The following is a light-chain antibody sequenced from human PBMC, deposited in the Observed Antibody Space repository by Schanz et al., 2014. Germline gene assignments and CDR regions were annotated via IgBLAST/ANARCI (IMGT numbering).Light chain of an antibody. CDR3: TSYAASNTVI. V-gene: IGLV2-8*01. J-gene: IGLJ2*01. CDR1: SSDVGGYDY. Sequence: QSALTQPPSASGSPGQSVTVSCTGTSSDVGGYDYVSWYQQLPGKAPKLMIYEVSKRPSGVPDRFSGSKSGNTASLTVSGLQAEDEADYYCTSYAASNTVIFGGGTKLTVL. CDR2: EVS.